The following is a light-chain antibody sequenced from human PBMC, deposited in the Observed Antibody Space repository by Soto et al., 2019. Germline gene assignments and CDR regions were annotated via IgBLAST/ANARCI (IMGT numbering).Light chain of an antibody. CDR2: DAT. CDR3: QQRGNWPPVT. J-gene: IGKJ4*01. Sequence: EVVLTQPPATLSLSPGERATLSCRASQSVSRYLAWYQQKPGQAPRLLIHDATNRATGIPARFSGSGSGTDFTLTISSLEPEDFAVYYCQQRGNWPPVTFGGGTKVEIK. V-gene: IGKV3-11*01. CDR1: QSVSRY.